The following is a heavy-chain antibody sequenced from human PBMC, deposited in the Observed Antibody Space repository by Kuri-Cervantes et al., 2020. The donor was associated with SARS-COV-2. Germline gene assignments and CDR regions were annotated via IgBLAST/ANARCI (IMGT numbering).Heavy chain of an antibody. CDR2: IYYSGST. Sequence: SETLSLTCTVSGGSISSYYWSWIRQPPGKGLEWIGYIYYSGSTNYNPSLKSRVTISVDTSKNRFSLKLSSVTAADTAVYYCARSTRGLFFGYWGQGTLVTVSS. D-gene: IGHD5/OR15-5a*01. J-gene: IGHJ4*02. CDR3: ARSTRGLFFGY. CDR1: GGSISSYY. V-gene: IGHV4-59*08.